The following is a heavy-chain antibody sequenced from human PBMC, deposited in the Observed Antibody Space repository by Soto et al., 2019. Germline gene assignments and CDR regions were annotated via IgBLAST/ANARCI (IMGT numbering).Heavy chain of an antibody. V-gene: IGHV3-23*01. CDR1: GFTFSSYA. CDR3: GKYSDYGARRDWFDP. D-gene: IGHD4-17*01. Sequence: EVQLLESGGGLVQPGGSLRLSCAASGFTFSSYAMSWVRQAPGKGLEWVSAISGSGGSTYYADSVKGRFTISRDNSKNTLYLQMNGLRAEDTAVYYCGKYSDYGARRDWFDPWGQGTLVTVSS. CDR2: ISGSGGST. J-gene: IGHJ5*02.